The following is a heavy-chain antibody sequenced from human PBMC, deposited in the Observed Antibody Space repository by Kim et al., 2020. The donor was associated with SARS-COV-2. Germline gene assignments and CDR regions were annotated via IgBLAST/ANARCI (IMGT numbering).Heavy chain of an antibody. V-gene: IGHV4-39*07. CDR1: GGSISSSSYY. Sequence: SETLSLTCTVSGGSISSSSYYWGWIRQPPGKGLEWIGSIYYSGSTYYNPSLKSRVTISVDTSKNQFSLKLSSVTAADTAVYYCARDRPLVRPSDGHVLPDAFDIWGQGTMVTVSS. CDR3: ARDRPLVRPSDGHVLPDAFDI. CDR2: IYYSGST. J-gene: IGHJ3*02. D-gene: IGHD6-6*01.